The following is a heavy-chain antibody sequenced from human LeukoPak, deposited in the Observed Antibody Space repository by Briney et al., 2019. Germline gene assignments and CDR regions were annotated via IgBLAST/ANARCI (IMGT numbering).Heavy chain of an antibody. J-gene: IGHJ4*02. D-gene: IGHD3-3*01. CDR2: INPNSGGT. CDR3: ATGITIFGVVILDY. CDR1: GYTFTGYY. V-gene: IGHV1-2*02. Sequence: APVKVSCKASGYTFTGYYMHWVRQAPGQGLEWMGWINPNSGGTNYAQKFQGRVTMTRDTSISTAYMELSRLRSDDTAVYYCATGITIFGVVILDYWGQGTLVTVSS.